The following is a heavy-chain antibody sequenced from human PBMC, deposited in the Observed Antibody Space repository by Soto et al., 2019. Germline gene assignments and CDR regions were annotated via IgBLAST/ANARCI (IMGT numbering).Heavy chain of an antibody. J-gene: IGHJ5*02. V-gene: IGHV1-18*01. Sequence: QVQLVQSGAEVKKPGASVKVSCKASGYTFTSYGISWVRQAPGQGLEWMGWISAYNGNTNYAQKLQGRVTMTTDTSTSKADMELRSLRSDDTSVYYCARRGMVRGVPSNWFDPWGQGTLVTVSS. D-gene: IGHD3-10*01. CDR1: GYTFTSYG. CDR2: ISAYNGNT. CDR3: ARRGMVRGVPSNWFDP.